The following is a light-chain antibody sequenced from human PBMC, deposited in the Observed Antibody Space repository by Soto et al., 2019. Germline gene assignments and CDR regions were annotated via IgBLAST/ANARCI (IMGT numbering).Light chain of an antibody. J-gene: IGLJ3*02. CDR1: SSDVGGYNY. Sequence: QSALTQPPSASGSPGQSVTISCTGTSSDVGGYNYVSWYQQHPGKAPKLIIYEDTKRPSGVPDRFTGSKSGNTASLTVSGLQAEDEADYYCSLYAGSNNGAVFGGGTKLTVL. CDR3: SLYAGSNNGAV. CDR2: EDT. V-gene: IGLV2-8*01.